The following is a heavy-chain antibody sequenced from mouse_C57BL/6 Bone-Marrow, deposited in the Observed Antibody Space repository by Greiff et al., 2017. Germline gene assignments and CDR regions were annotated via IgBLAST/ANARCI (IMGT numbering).Heavy chain of an antibody. CDR1: GFTFSSYG. D-gene: IGHD1-1*02. CDR2: ISSGGSYT. V-gene: IGHV5-6*01. CDR3: ARGGGYWVAY. J-gene: IGHJ3*01. Sequence: VQLKESGGDLVKPGGSLKLSCAASGFTFSSYGMSWVRQTPDKRLEWVATISSGGSYTYYPDSVKGRFTISRDNAKNTLYLQMSSLKSEDTAMYYCARGGGYWVAYWGRGTLVTVTA.